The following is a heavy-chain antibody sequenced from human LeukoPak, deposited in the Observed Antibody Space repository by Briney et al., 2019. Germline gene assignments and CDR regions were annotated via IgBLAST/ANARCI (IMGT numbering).Heavy chain of an antibody. Sequence: ASVKDSCKVSGYTLTELSMHWVRQAPGKGLEWMGGFDPEDGETIYAQKFQGRVTMTEDTSTDTAYMELSSLRSEDTAVYYCATESRITIFGVDWGQGTLVTVSS. J-gene: IGHJ4*02. CDR3: ATESRITIFGVD. CDR2: FDPEDGET. V-gene: IGHV1-24*01. CDR1: GYTLTELS. D-gene: IGHD3-3*01.